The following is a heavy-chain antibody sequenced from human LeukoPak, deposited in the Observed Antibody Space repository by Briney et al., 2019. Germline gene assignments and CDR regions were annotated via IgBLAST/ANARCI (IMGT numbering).Heavy chain of an antibody. D-gene: IGHD6-19*01. CDR1: GFTFSTYA. CDR2: ISGSGGST. CDR3: AKVNPGSGWYPYYFDY. Sequence: GGSLRLSCAASGFTFSTYAVNWVRQAPGKGLEWVSAISGSGGSTYYADSVKGRFTISRDNSKNTLYLQMNSLRAEDTAVYYCAKVNPGSGWYPYYFDYWGQGTLVTVSS. J-gene: IGHJ4*02. V-gene: IGHV3-23*01.